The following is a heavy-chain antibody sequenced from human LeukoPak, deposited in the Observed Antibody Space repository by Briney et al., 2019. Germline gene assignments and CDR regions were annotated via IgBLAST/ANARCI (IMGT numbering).Heavy chain of an antibody. D-gene: IGHD6-13*01. J-gene: IGHJ4*02. V-gene: IGHV3-30*18. Sequence: PGGSLRLSCAASGFTFSSYGMHWVRQAPGKGLEWVAVISYDGSNKYYADSVKGRFTISRDNSKNTLHLQMNSLRAEDTAVYYCAKEGASGAAADPFDYWGQGTLVTVSS. CDR3: AKEGASGAAADPFDY. CDR1: GFTFSSYG. CDR2: ISYDGSNK.